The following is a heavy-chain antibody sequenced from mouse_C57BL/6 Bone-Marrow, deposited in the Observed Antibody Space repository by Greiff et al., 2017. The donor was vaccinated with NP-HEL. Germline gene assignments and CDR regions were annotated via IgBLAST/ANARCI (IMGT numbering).Heavy chain of an antibody. CDR1: GYTFTSYW. J-gene: IGHJ4*01. CDR2: INPSNGGT. V-gene: IGHV1-53*01. Sequence: QVQLQQPGTELVKPGASVKLSCKASGYTFTSYWMHWVKQRPGQGLEWIGNINPSNGGTNYNEKFKSKATLTVDKSSRTAYMQLSSLTSEDSAVYYCAIPYGSSYDYYAMDYWGQGTSVTVSS. D-gene: IGHD1-1*01. CDR3: AIPYGSSYDYYAMDY.